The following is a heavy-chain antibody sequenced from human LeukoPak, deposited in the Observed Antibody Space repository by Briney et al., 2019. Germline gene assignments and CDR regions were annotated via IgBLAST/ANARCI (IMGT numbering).Heavy chain of an antibody. J-gene: IGHJ5*02. CDR3: AKAGTYSSGWTHNWFDP. CDR1: GFTFSSYG. D-gene: IGHD6-19*01. Sequence: GGSLRLSCAASGFTFSSYGMHWVRQAPGKGLEWVSGISWNSGSIGYADSVKGRFTISRDNAKNSLYLQMNSLRAEDTALYYCAKAGTYSSGWTHNWFDPWGQGTLVTVSS. V-gene: IGHV3-9*01. CDR2: ISWNSGSI.